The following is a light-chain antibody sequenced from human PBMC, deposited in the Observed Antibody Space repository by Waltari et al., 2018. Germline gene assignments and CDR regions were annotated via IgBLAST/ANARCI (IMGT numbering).Light chain of an antibody. CDR2: EDS. Sequence: DLTQPPSVSVSPGQTARITCSGDALPKKYAYWFQQKPGQSPVLIIYEDSKRPSGIPERFSGSSSGTVATLTISGAQVEDEADYYCYSTDSSGNHGLFGGGTRLTVL. V-gene: IGLV3-10*01. CDR3: YSTDSSGNHGL. CDR1: ALPKKY. J-gene: IGLJ2*01.